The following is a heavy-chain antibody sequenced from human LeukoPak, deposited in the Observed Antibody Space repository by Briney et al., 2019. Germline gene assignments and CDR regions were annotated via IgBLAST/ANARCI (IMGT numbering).Heavy chain of an antibody. CDR1: GGTFSSYA. Sequence: GSSVKVSCKASGGTFSSYAISWVRQAPGQGLEWMGGIIPIFGTANYAQKSQGRVTITADKSTSTAYMELSSLRSEDTAVYYCARGAWGGDVDTAMAQLNYWGQGTLVTVSS. J-gene: IGHJ4*02. CDR2: IIPIFGTA. V-gene: IGHV1-69*06. D-gene: IGHD5-18*01. CDR3: ARGAWGGDVDTAMAQLNY.